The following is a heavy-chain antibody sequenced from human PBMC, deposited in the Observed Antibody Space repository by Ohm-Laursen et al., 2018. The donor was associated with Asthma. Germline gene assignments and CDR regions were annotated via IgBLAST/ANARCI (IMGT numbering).Heavy chain of an antibody. Sequence: SLRLSCSASGFSVSGHFMNWIRQGPDKGLEWVADIYPGGATFYADSVKGRFTISRDDSKNTLNLQMSSLKGDDTALYYCARGQGSGDISGSDPFDLWGQGTTVIVSS. D-gene: IGHD3-10*01. J-gene: IGHJ3*01. V-gene: IGHV3-53*01. CDR2: IYPGGAT. CDR1: GFSVSGHF. CDR3: ARGQGSGDISGSDPFDL.